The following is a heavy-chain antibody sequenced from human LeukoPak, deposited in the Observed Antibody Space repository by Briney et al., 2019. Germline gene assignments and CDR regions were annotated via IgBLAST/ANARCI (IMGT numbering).Heavy chain of an antibody. J-gene: IGHJ4*02. Sequence: GGSLRLSCAASGFTFSSYSMNWVRQAPGKGLEWVSSISSSSSYIYYADSVKGRFTISRDNAKNSLYLQMNSLRAEDTAVYCCARDPESYYYDSSGYYPFDYWGQGTLVTVSS. CDR1: GFTFSSYS. V-gene: IGHV3-21*01. D-gene: IGHD3-22*01. CDR3: ARDPESYYYDSSGYYPFDY. CDR2: ISSSSSYI.